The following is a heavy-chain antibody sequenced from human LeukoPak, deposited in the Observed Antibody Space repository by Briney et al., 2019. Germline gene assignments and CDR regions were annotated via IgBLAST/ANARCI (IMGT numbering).Heavy chain of an antibody. V-gene: IGHV1-18*01. CDR3: ARDGYYDFWSGYSTYGMDV. Sequence: GASVKVSCKASGYTFTSYGISWVRQAPGQGLEWMGWISAYNGNTNYAQKLQGRVTMTTDTSTSTAYMELRSLRSDDTAVYYCARDGYYDFWSGYSTYGMDVWGQGTTVTVSS. D-gene: IGHD3-3*01. CDR2: ISAYNGNT. J-gene: IGHJ6*02. CDR1: GYTFTSYG.